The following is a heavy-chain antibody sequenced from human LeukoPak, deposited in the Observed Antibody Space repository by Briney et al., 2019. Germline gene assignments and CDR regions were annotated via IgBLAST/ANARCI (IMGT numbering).Heavy chain of an antibody. V-gene: IGHV3-48*03. CDR1: GFTFSSYE. D-gene: IGHD4-17*01. CDR3: ARDLSDYGDYVGDRPHYYYYMDV. Sequence: PGGSLRLSCAASGFTFSSYEMNWVRQAPGKGLEWVSYISSSGSTIYYADSVKGRFTISRDNAKNSLYLQMNSLRAEDTAVYYCARDLSDYGDYVGDRPHYYYYMDVWGKGTTVTISS. CDR2: ISSSGSTI. J-gene: IGHJ6*03.